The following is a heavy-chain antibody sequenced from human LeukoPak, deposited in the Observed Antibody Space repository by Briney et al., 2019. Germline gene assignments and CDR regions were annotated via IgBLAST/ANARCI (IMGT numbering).Heavy chain of an antibody. CDR1: GFTFSSYA. V-gene: IGHV3-30-3*01. Sequence: GGSLRLSCAASGFTFSSYAMHWVRQAPGKGLGWVAVISYDGSNKYYADSVKGRFTISRDNSKNTLYLQMNSLRAEDTAVYYCARDRLYSSSWIYYYYGMDVWGQGTTVTVSS. CDR2: ISYDGSNK. CDR3: ARDRLYSSSWIYYYYGMDV. D-gene: IGHD6-13*01. J-gene: IGHJ6*02.